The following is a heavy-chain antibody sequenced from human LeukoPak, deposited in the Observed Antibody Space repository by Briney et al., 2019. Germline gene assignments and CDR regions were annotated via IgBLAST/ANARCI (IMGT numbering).Heavy chain of an antibody. J-gene: IGHJ4*02. CDR1: GFTFSSYA. CDR2: ITKRGDSM. Sequence: GGSLRLSCAASGFTFSSYAMNWVRQAPGKGLEWISYITKRGDSMYYGDSVKGRFTISRDNAKNSLYLQMNSLRAEDTAVYYCARVGDYSTSDYWGQGTLVTVSS. V-gene: IGHV3-48*04. D-gene: IGHD4-17*01. CDR3: ARVGDYSTSDY.